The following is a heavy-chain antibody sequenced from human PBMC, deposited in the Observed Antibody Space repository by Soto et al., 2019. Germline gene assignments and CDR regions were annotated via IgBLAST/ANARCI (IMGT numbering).Heavy chain of an antibody. J-gene: IGHJ4*01. D-gene: IGHD3-10*01. CDR3: ARDLDSSYYF. CDR2: ISYDGSNK. V-gene: IGHV3-30-3*01. Sequence: PGGSLRLSCAASGFTFSSYAMHWVRQAPGKGLEWVAVISYDGSNKYYADSVKGRFTISRDNSKNTLYLQMNSLRAEDTAVYYCARDLDSSYYFWGHGTLVTVSS. CDR1: GFTFSSYA.